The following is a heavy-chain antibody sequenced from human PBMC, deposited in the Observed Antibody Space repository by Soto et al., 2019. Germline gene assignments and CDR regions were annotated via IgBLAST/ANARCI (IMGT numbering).Heavy chain of an antibody. CDR3: ARALGLRPNNWFDP. J-gene: IGHJ5*02. CDR2: IYHSGST. D-gene: IGHD5-12*01. Sequence: SETLSLTCAVSGGSISSSNWWSWVRQPPGKGLEWIGEIYHSGSTNYNPSLKSRVTISVDKSKNQFSLKLSSVTAADTAVYYCARALGLRPNNWFDPWGQGTLVTVSS. V-gene: IGHV4-4*02. CDR1: GGSISSSNW.